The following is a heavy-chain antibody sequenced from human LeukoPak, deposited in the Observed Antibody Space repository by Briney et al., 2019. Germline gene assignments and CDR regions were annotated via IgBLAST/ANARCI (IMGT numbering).Heavy chain of an antibody. Sequence: SETLSLTCAVYGGSFSGYYWSWIRQPPGKGVEWIGEINHSGSTNYTPSLKSQVTISVDTSKNQFSLKLSSMNAADTAVYYCARSRSTFTIFGVASSAFFDSWGQGTLVTVSS. CDR1: GGSFSGYY. J-gene: IGHJ4*02. CDR3: ARSRSTFTIFGVASSAFFDS. V-gene: IGHV4-34*01. D-gene: IGHD3-3*01. CDR2: INHSGST.